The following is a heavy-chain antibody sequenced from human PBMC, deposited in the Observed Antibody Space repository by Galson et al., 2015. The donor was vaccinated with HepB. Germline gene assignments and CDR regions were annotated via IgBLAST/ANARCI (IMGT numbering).Heavy chain of an antibody. V-gene: IGHV1-46*01. CDR2: INPSGGST. CDR3: ARVGDSSSWYYYGMDV. J-gene: IGHJ6*02. Sequence: SVTVSCKASGSTFTSYYMHWVRQAPGQGLEWMGIINPSGGSTSYAQKFQGRVTMTRDTSTSTVYMELSSLRSEDTAVYYCARVGDSSSWYYYGMDVWGQGTTVTVSS. D-gene: IGHD6-13*01. CDR1: GSTFTSYY.